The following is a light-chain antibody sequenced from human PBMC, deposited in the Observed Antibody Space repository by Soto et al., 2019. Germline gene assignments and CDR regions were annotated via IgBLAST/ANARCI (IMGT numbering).Light chain of an antibody. CDR2: GNS. Sequence: LTQPPSVSGAPGQRVTISCTGSSSNIGAGYDVHWYQQLPGTAPKLLIYGNSNRPSGVPDRFSGSKSGTSASLAITGLEAEDEADYYCQSYDSSLSVVFGGGTKLTVL. CDR3: QSYDSSLSVV. J-gene: IGLJ2*01. CDR1: SSNIGAGYD. V-gene: IGLV1-40*01.